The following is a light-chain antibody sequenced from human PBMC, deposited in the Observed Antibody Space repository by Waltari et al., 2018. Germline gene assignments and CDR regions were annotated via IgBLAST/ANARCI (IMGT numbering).Light chain of an antibody. V-gene: IGKV1-5*03. CDR2: VAS. Sequence: DIQMTQSPSTLSASVGDRVTITCRASQSIGNYLAWYQQKPGKAPKLLIFVASTLQREVPSRFSGSGSGTEFALTISGLQADDFATYYCQQYYSFPRTFGQGTKVEIK. CDR1: QSIGNY. CDR3: QQYYSFPRT. J-gene: IGKJ1*01.